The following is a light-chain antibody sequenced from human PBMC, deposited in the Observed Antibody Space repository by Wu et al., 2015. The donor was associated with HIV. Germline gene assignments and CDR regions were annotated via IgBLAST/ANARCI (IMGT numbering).Light chain of an antibody. CDR2: GAS. CDR3: LQYGSLLI. V-gene: IGKV3-20*01. Sequence: EIVLTQSPGTLSLSPGERATLSCRASQSVSNNYLAWYQQKPGHAPRLLIYGASSRATGIPDRFSGSGSGTDFTLTISRLEPEDFAVYYCLQYGSLLIFGGGTEVEIK. J-gene: IGKJ4*01. CDR1: QSVSNNY.